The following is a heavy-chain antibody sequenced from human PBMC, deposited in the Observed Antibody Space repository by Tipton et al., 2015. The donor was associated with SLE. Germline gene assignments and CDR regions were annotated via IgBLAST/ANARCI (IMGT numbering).Heavy chain of an antibody. CDR2: MYYSGNS. D-gene: IGHD6-6*01. V-gene: IGHV4-39*07. CDR3: ARASVGISYNNHYYYMDV. J-gene: IGHJ6*03. Sequence: WSWIRQSPGKGLEWIGSMYYSGNSYNNPSLKSRLTISVDTSKNQFSLRLKSVTAADTAVYYCARASVGISYNNHYYYMDVWGKGTTVTVSS.